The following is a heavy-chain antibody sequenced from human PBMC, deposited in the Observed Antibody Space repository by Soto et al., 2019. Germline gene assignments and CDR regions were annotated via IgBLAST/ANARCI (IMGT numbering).Heavy chain of an antibody. CDR3: ATYRYCDSGGCRWGFDI. Sequence: EVQLAESGGDLVQPGGSLRLSCAASGFSFSYYWMYWVRQAPGKGLEWVANIKETGREKNYVDSVRGRFAISRDNAKNSLYLQMNSLRADDTAVYYCATYRYCDSGGCRWGFDIWGQGTVVTVSS. J-gene: IGHJ3*02. CDR1: GFSFSYYW. D-gene: IGHD2-15*01. V-gene: IGHV3-7*01. CDR2: IKETGREK.